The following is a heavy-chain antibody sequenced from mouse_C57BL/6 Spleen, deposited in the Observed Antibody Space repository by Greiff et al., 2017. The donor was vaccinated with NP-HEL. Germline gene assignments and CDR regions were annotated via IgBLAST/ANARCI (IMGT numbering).Heavy chain of an antibody. V-gene: IGHV1-19*01. J-gene: IGHJ1*03. Sequence: EVQLQQSGPVLVKPGASVKMSCKASGYTFTDYYMNWVKQSHGKSLEWIGVINPYNGGTSYNQKFTGKATLTVAKASSTAYMELNSLTSEDSAVYYCARTICYGSSRYFDVWGTGTTVTVSS. D-gene: IGHD1-1*01. CDR1: GYTFTDYY. CDR3: ARTICYGSSRYFDV. CDR2: INPYNGGT.